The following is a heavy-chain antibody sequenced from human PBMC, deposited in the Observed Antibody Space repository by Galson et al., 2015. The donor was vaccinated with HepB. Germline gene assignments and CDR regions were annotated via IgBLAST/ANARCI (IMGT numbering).Heavy chain of an antibody. J-gene: IGHJ4*02. CDR3: ATGRSGYYWSDY. Sequence: SVKVSCKVSGDTLTELSMHWVRQAPGKGLEWMGGFDPEDGETIYAQKFQGRVTMTEDTSTDTAYMELSSLRSEDTAVYYCATGRSGYYWSDYWGQGTLVTVSS. V-gene: IGHV1-24*01. D-gene: IGHD3-22*01. CDR1: GDTLTELS. CDR2: FDPEDGET.